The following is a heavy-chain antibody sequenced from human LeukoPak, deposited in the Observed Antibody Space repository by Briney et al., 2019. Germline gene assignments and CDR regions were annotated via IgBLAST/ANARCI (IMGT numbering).Heavy chain of an antibody. CDR1: GDSVNSDNHC. CDR3: ARGRKVYDSSGYYFSDPFDY. J-gene: IGHJ4*02. CDR2: INHSGST. Sequence: PSETLSLTCTVSGDSVNSDNHCWVWIRQPPGKGLEWIGEINHSGSTNYNPSLKSRVTISVDTSKNQFSLKLSSVTAADTAVYYCARGRKVYDSSGYYFSDPFDYWGQGTLVTVSS. D-gene: IGHD3-22*01. V-gene: IGHV4-39*07.